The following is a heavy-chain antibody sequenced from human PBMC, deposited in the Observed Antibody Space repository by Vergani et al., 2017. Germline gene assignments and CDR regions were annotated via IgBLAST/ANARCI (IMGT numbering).Heavy chain of an antibody. Sequence: QVQLQESGPGLVKPSETLTLTCDVSDSSIMTNPYWGWFRQSPGKGLEWIGCIHHSGDTHYNSSLMSRVSISIVSSSKFSLSLPSVTAADTAIYYCARHRGSGGFFPSSYFYGMDVWGHGTTVTVSS. CDR3: ARHRGSGGFFPSSYFYGMDV. CDR1: DSSIMTNPY. J-gene: IGHJ6*02. D-gene: IGHD3-10*01. V-gene: IGHV4-38-2*01. CDR2: IHHSGDT.